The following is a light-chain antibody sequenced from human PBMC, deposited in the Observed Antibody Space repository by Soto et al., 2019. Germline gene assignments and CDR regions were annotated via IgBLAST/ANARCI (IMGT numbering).Light chain of an antibody. V-gene: IGKV3-11*01. CDR2: DAS. Sequence: GLTQSPATLSLSPGERATLSCRASQSVSAYLAWYQQKPGQAPRLLIYDASIRATGIPSRFSGSGSGTDFTLTISSLEPEDFAIYYCQQRSTWPTFGQGTKVAIK. J-gene: IGKJ1*01. CDR1: QSVSAY. CDR3: QQRSTWPT.